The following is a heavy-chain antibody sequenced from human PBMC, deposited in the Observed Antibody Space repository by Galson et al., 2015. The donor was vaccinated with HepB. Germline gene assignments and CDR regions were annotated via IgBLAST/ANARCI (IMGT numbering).Heavy chain of an antibody. Sequence: ETLSLTCAVYGGSFSGYYWSWIRQPPGKGLEWIGSIYYSGSTYYNPSLKSRVTISVDTSKNQFSLKLSSVTAADTAVYYCARLEPIVVVVTAIPSGAFDIWGQGTMVTVSS. CDR1: GGSFSGYY. V-gene: IGHV4-34*01. D-gene: IGHD2-21*02. CDR2: IYYSGST. J-gene: IGHJ3*02. CDR3: ARLEPIVVVVTAIPSGAFDI.